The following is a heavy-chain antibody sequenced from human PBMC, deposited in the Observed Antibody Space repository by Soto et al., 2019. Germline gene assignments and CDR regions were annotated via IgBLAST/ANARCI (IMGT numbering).Heavy chain of an antibody. CDR1: GYTFTGYY. V-gene: IGHV1-3*01. Sequence: ASVKVSCKASGYTFTGYYMHWVRQAPGQRLEWMGWINAGNGNTKYSQKFQGRVTITRDTSASTAYMELSSLRSEDTAVYYCARSYSGYVVSSVGCFFYWGQGTLVTVSS. J-gene: IGHJ4*02. CDR3: ARSYSGYVVSSVGCFFY. CDR2: INAGNGNT. D-gene: IGHD5-12*01.